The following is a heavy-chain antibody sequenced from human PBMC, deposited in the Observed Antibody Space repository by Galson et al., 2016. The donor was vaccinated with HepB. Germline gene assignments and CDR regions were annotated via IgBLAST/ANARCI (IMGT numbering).Heavy chain of an antibody. CDR1: GFKFRNYG. J-gene: IGHJ6*02. CDR2: IWYDGSNK. D-gene: IGHD3-10*01. CDR3: ARDSRFGFSYYYFYGMDV. Sequence: SLRLSCAASGFKFRNYGMEWVRQAPGKGLEWVAVIWYDGSNKYYADSVKGRFTISRDNSKNTLYLQMNSLRAEDTAVYYCARDSRFGFSYYYFYGMDVWGQGTTVTVSS. V-gene: IGHV3-33*01.